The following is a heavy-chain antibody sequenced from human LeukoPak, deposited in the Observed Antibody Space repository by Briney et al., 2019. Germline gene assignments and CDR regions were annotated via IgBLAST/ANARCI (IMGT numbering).Heavy chain of an antibody. V-gene: IGHV2-5*02. D-gene: IGHD3-10*01. J-gene: IGHJ4*02. CDR1: GFSLSTSGVS. Sequence: SGPTLVKPTQTLTLTCSFSGFSLSTSGVSVDWIRQPPGKALEWLALIYWDDDKRYSPSLKSRLTITKDTPKNQVVLTMTNMDPVDTATYYCAHSPLHYSGSGSFLYWGQGTLVTVSS. CDR3: AHSPLHYSGSGSFLY. CDR2: IYWDDDK.